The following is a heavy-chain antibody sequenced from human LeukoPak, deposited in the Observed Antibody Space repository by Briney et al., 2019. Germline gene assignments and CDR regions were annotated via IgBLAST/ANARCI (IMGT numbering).Heavy chain of an antibody. D-gene: IGHD3-22*01. J-gene: IGHJ4*02. CDR3: AKERYYDSSGYLGL. V-gene: IGHV3-43*02. CDR1: GFTFDDYA. Sequence: GGSLGLSCAASGFTFDDYAMHWVRQAPGKGLEWVSLISGDGGRTYYADSVKGRFTISRDNSKNSLYLQMNSLRTEDTALYYCAKERYYDSSGYLGLWGQGTLVTVSS. CDR2: ISGDGGRT.